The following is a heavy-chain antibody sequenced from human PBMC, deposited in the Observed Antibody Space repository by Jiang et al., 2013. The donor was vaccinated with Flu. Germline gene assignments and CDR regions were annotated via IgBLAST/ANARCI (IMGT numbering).Heavy chain of an antibody. V-gene: IGHV5-51*01. CDR3: ARREVGATHTFDY. CDR1: GYSFTNYW. D-gene: IGHD1-26*01. J-gene: IGHJ4*02. Sequence: SLEISCEGSGYSFTNYWIGWVRQMPGKGLEWMGIIYPGDSDTRYSPSFQGQVTISADKSITTAYLQWSSLKASDTAMYYCARREVGATHTFDYWGQGTLVTVSS. CDR2: IYPGDSDT.